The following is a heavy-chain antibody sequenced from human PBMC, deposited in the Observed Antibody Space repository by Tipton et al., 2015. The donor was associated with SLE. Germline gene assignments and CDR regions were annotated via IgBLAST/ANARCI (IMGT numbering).Heavy chain of an antibody. CDR2: IDFSGST. D-gene: IGHD1-14*01. CDR1: GGSITTSRRY. V-gene: IGHV4-39*07. Sequence: LRLSCTVSGGSITTSRRYWGWIRQAPGRDLEWIGSIDFSGSTYYNPSLKSQVILAVDTSKNQFSLKLTSVTAADTAVYYCASHTGPNLAASGGFDHWGQGALITVSS. CDR3: ASHTGPNLAASGGFDH. J-gene: IGHJ4*02.